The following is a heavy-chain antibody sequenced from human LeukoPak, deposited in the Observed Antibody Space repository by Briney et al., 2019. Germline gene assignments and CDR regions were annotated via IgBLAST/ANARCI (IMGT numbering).Heavy chain of an antibody. J-gene: IGHJ3*02. Sequence: GSLRLSCAASGLSFSTYDMTWVRQAPGKGLEWVASVKQDGSEKYYVDSVKGRFTVSRDNAKNSLYMQMNSLRAEDTAVYYCARDADLGATITGTFDIWGQGTMVTVSS. CDR2: VKQDGSEK. CDR3: ARDADLGATITGTFDI. CDR1: GLSFSTYD. D-gene: IGHD5-24*01. V-gene: IGHV3-7*01.